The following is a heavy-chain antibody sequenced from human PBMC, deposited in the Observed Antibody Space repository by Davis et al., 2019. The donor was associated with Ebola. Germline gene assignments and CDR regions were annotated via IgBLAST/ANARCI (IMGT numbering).Heavy chain of an antibody. V-gene: IGHV3-23*01. CDR2: ISGSDGST. CDR1: GFTFSSYA. Sequence: GESLKISCAASGFTFSSYAMSWVRQAPGKGLEWVSAISGSDGSTYYADSVKGRFTISRDNSKNTLYPQMNSLRAEDTAVYYCAKDQAVAGTPHFDLWGRGTLVTVSS. J-gene: IGHJ2*01. CDR3: AKDQAVAGTPHFDL. D-gene: IGHD6-19*01.